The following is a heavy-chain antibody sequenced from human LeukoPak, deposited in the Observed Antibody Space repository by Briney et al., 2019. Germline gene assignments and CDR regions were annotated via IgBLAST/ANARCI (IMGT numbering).Heavy chain of an antibody. D-gene: IGHD1-26*01. CDR3: ARDSYSGSYSFDY. CDR2: IIPIFGTA. J-gene: IGHJ4*02. V-gene: IGHV1-69*13. CDR1: GGTFISYA. Sequence: ASVKVSCKASGGTFISYAISWVRQAPGQGLEWMGGIIPIFGTANYAQKFQGRVTITADESTSTAYMELSSLRSEDTAVYYCARDSYSGSYSFDYWGQGTLVTVSS.